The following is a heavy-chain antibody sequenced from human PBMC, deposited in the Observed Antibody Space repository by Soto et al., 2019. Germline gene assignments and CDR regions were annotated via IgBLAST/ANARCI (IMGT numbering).Heavy chain of an antibody. D-gene: IGHD3-10*01. Sequence: PSETLSLTCTVSGGSISNYYWSWIRQPPGKGLEWIGHIFHTGNTNYNPALGSRVTISVDTSKNQFSLKLSSVTAADTAFYYCARVSGIYYYGMDVWGQGTTVTVSS. J-gene: IGHJ6*02. CDR2: IFHTGNT. CDR1: GGSISNYY. V-gene: IGHV4-59*01. CDR3: ARVSGIYYYGMDV.